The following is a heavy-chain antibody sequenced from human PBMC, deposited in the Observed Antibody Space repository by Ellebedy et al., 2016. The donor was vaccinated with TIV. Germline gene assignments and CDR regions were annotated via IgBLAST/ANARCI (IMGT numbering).Heavy chain of an antibody. D-gene: IGHD5-18*01. CDR3: ARASGYVFRGYFDY. V-gene: IGHV1-2*02. CDR1: GYTFTGYY. J-gene: IGHJ4*02. Sequence: ASVKVSCKASGYTFTGYYMHWVRQAPGQGLEWMGWINPNSGGTNYAQKFQGRVTMTRDTSISTAYMELSRLRSDDTAVYYCARASGYVFRGYFDYWGQGTLVTVSS. CDR2: INPNSGGT.